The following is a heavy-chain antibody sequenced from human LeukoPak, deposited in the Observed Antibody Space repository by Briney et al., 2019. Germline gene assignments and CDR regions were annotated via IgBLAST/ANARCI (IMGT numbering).Heavy chain of an antibody. CDR2: IKQDGSEK. Sequence: GGSLRLSCAASGFTFSSYWMSWVRQAPGKGLEWVANIKQDGSEKYYVDSVKGRFTISRDNAKNSLYLQMNSLRAEDTAVYYCARLNIFESGFELYNWFDPWGQGTLVTVSS. J-gene: IGHJ5*02. D-gene: IGHD3-3*02. CDR1: GFTFSSYW. CDR3: ARLNIFESGFELYNWFDP. V-gene: IGHV3-7*01.